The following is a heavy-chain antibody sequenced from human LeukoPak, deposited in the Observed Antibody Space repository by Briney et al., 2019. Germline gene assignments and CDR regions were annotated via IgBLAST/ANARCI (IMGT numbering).Heavy chain of an antibody. CDR3: AKDGSNYYGSGSYFDY. V-gene: IGHV3-30*02. J-gene: IGHJ4*02. D-gene: IGHD3-10*01. CDR1: EFTFSSYG. Sequence: PGGSLRLSCAASEFTFSSYGMHWVRQAPGKGLEWVAFIRYDGSNKYYADSVKGRFTISRDNSKNTLYLQMNSLRAEDTAVYYCAKDGSNYYGSGSYFDYWGQGTLVTVSS. CDR2: IRYDGSNK.